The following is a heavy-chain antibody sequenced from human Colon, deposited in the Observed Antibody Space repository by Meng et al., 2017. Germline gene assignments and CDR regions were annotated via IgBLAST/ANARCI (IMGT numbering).Heavy chain of an antibody. CDR2: IHYSGNS. Sequence: VNLSETRSLNFLGAVVSIIGGQWWGWVRQSPEKGLEWIGEIHYSGNSNYNPSLKSRVTMSMDKSKNHFSLHLTSVTAADTAIYYCARVNGDFDEAWFDPWGQGTLVTVSS. CDR1: VVSIIGGQW. J-gene: IGHJ5*02. CDR3: ARVNGDFDEAWFDP. V-gene: IGHV4/OR15-8*02. D-gene: IGHD4-17*01.